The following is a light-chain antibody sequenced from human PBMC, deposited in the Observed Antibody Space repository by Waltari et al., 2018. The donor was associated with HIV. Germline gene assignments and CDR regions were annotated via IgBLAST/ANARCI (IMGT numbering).Light chain of an antibody. Sequence: HLVLTQSPSASASLGASVRLPCTLSSGPSSYAIAWHQQQPETGPRFLMKLNSDGSHNKGDGVPDRFSGSSSGAERYLTITSLQSDDEADYYCQTWGTGIQVFGGGTKLTVL. CDR1: SGPSSYA. CDR2: LNSDGSH. V-gene: IGLV4-69*01. J-gene: IGLJ3*02. CDR3: QTWGTGIQV.